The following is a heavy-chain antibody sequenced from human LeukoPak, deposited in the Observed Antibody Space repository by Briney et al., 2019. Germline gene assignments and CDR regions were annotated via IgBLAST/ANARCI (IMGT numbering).Heavy chain of an antibody. V-gene: IGHV4-61*01. D-gene: IGHD6-6*01. CDR1: GGSVSSDSYY. J-gene: IGHJ4*02. CDR3: ARWSQLGFDH. CDR2: IYYSGST. Sequence: SETLSLTCTVSGGSVSSDSYYWSWIRQPPGKGLEWIGYIYYSGSTNYNPSLESRVTISIDTSKNQFSLKLSSVTAADTAVYYCARWSQLGFDHWGQGTLVTVSS.